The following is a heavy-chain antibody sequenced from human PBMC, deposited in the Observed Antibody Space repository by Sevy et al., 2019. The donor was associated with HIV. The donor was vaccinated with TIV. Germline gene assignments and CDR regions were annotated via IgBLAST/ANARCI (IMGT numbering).Heavy chain of an antibody. V-gene: IGHV4-39*01. J-gene: IGHJ4*02. Sequence: SETLSLTCTVSGGSISSSSYYWGWIRQPPGKGLEWIGSIYYSGSTYYNPSLKSRVTISVDTSKNQFSLKLSSVTAADTAVYYCARLQLYGDFLDYWGQGTLVTVSS. CDR3: ARLQLYGDFLDY. CDR1: GGSISSSSYY. D-gene: IGHD4-17*01. CDR2: IYYSGST.